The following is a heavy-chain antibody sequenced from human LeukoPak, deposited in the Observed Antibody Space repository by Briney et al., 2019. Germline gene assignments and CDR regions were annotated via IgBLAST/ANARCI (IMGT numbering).Heavy chain of an antibody. V-gene: IGHV3-48*01. J-gene: IGHJ4*02. CDR1: GFTFSTYS. CDR3: TRSRPGTEAGQPNFDY. Sequence: AGGSLRLSCAASGFTFSTYSMSWVRQAPGKGREWVSYISSISSIIYYADSVKGRFTISRDNARNSLYLQMNSLRAEDTAVYYCTRSRPGTEAGQPNFDYWGQGTLVTVSS. CDR2: ISSISSII. D-gene: IGHD6-13*01.